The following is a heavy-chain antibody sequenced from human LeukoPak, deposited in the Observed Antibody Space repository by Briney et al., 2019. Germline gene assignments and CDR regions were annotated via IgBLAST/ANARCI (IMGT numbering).Heavy chain of an antibody. V-gene: IGHV3-53*01. Sequence: GGSLRLSCAASGFTVSSNYMSWVRQAAGEGLEWVSFIYSSGSTYYAYSVKGRFTTSRDNSKNTLYLQMNSLEAEATAVYYWAGRGGFSSGGYNYWGQGTLVTVSS. J-gene: IGHJ4*02. D-gene: IGHD1-26*01. CDR2: IYSSGST. CDR3: AGRGGFSSGGYNY. CDR1: GFTVSSNY.